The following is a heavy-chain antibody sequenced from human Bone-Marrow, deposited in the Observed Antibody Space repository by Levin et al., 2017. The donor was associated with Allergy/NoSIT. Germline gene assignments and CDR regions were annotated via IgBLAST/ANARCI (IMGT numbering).Heavy chain of an antibody. V-gene: IGHV3-11*01. D-gene: IGHD6-19*01. CDR1: GYSLSDSF. CDR2: ISSGGTSM. CDR3: VRDRGAVAPGYFDY. J-gene: IGHJ4*02. Sequence: LSLTCAASGYSLSDSFMSWTRQAPGRGLEWVAYISSGGTSMYYADSVKGRFTISRDNAKNSLYLQMNSLRVEDTAVYYCVRDRGAVAPGYFDYWGQGALVTVSS.